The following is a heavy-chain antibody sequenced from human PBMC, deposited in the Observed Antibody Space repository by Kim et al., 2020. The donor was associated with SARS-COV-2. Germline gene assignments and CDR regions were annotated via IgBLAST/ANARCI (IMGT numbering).Heavy chain of an antibody. CDR2: NHSGST. J-gene: IGHJ5*02. CDR3: ARGGGP. V-gene: IGHV4-34*01. D-gene: IGHD2-15*01. Sequence: NHSGSTNYNPSLKSRVTISVDTSKNQFSLKLSSVTAADTAVYYCARGGGPWGQGTLVTVSS.